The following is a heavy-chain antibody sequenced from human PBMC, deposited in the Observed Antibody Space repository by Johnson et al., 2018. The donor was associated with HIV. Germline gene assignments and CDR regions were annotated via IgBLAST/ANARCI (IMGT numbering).Heavy chain of an antibody. CDR2: ISYDGSNK. V-gene: IGHV3-30*04. D-gene: IGHD3-16*01. J-gene: IGHJ3*02. CDR3: ARGLGGAFDI. Sequence: QVQLVESGGGVVQPGRSLRLSCAASGFTFSSYSMHWVRQAPGKGLEWVAVISYDGSNKYYADSVKGRFTISRDNSKNTLYLQMTSLRAEDTAVYYCARGLGGAFDIWGQGTMVTVSS. CDR1: GFTFSSYS.